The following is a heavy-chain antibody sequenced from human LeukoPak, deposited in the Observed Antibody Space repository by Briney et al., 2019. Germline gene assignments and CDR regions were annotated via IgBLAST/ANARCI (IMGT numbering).Heavy chain of an antibody. V-gene: IGHV3-23*01. D-gene: IGHD3-10*01. CDR1: GFTFSSYA. CDR3: AKAPRNYYGSGGFDP. J-gene: IGHJ5*02. CDR2: ISGSGGST. Sequence: GGSLRLSCAASGFTFSSYAMSWVRLTPGKGLEWVSAISGSGGSTYYADSVKGRFTISRDNSKNTLYLQMNSLRAEDTAVYYCAKAPRNYYGSGGFDPWGQGTLVTVSS.